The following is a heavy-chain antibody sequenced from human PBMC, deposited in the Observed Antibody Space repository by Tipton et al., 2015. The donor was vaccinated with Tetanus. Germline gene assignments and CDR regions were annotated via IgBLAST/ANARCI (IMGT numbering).Heavy chain of an antibody. D-gene: IGHD3-16*01. CDR1: GYMFSSHW. Sequence: QLVQSGAEVKQPGESLKISCKGSGYMFSSHWIGWVRQVPGKGLEWLGTIYPGDSYSAYSPSFEGQVAISVDRSIDTAYLQWSSLKASDTAIYYCARPLTSVAFGGFAFDVWGQGTLVTVSS. CDR2: IYPGDSYS. J-gene: IGHJ3*01. CDR3: ARPLTSVAFGGFAFDV. V-gene: IGHV5-51*01.